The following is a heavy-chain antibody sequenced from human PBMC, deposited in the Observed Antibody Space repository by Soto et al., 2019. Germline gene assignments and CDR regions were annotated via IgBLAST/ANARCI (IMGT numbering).Heavy chain of an antibody. CDR3: ARQSTTYDFLSGYYNCYYYYYGMDV. V-gene: IGHV5-51*01. D-gene: IGHD3-3*01. Sequence: PGESLKISCKVSGYSFTSYWIGWVRQMPGKGLEWMGIIYPGDSDTRCSPSFQGQVTISADKSISTAYLQWSSLKASDTAMYYCARQSTTYDFLSGYYNCYYYYYGMDVWGQGTTVTVSS. J-gene: IGHJ6*02. CDR1: GYSFTSYW. CDR2: IYPGDSDT.